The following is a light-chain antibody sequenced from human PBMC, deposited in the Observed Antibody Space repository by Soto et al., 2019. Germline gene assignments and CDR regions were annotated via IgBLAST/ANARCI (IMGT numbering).Light chain of an antibody. J-gene: IGLJ1*01. CDR3: SSYTNSSPFV. V-gene: IGLV2-14*01. CDR1: NKVVGGYNY. CDR2: DVS. Sequence: QPSPRYGAPGQTVPISSSGGNKVVGGYNYVSWYQQHPGKAPKLMIYDVSYWPSGVSNRFSGSKSGNTASLTISGLQAEDEADYYCSSYTNSSPFVFGTGTKVTVL.